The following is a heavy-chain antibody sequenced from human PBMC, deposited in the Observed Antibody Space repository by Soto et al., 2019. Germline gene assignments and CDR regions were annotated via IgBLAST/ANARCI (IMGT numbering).Heavy chain of an antibody. V-gene: IGHV3-30*18. CDR1: GFTFSSYG. CDR2: ISYDGSNK. J-gene: IGHJ4*02. CDR3: AKAVAVTTTLAGVDY. D-gene: IGHD4-17*01. Sequence: QVQLVESGGGVVQPGRSLRLSCAASGFTFSSYGMHWVRQAPGKGLEWVAVISYDGSNKYYADSVKGRFTISRDNSNNTLHLQMNSLRAEDTAVYYCAKAVAVTTTLAGVDYWGQGTLVTVSS.